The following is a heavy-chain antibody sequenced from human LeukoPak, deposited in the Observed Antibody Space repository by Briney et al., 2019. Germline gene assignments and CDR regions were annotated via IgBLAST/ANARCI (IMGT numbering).Heavy chain of an antibody. CDR1: GFTFGAHA. V-gene: IGHV3-9*01. CDR3: AKGYYDILTGYYLDGMDV. D-gene: IGHD3-9*01. CDR2: ISWNSGSI. Sequence: GGSLRLSCAASGFTFGAHAMSWVRQAPGKGLEWVSGISWNSGSIGYADSVKGRFTISRDNAKNSLYLQMNSLRAEDTALYYCAKGYYDILTGYYLDGMDVWGQGTTVTVSS. J-gene: IGHJ6*02.